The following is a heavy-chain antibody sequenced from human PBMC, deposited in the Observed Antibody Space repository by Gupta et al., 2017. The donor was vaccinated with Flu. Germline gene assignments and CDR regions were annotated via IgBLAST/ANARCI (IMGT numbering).Heavy chain of an antibody. V-gene: IGHV3-30*18. D-gene: IGHD2-21*02. Sequence: QVQLVESGGGVVQPGRSLRLSCAACGFPFRKYGMQWVRQAPGKGLEWVAVISYDGSNKYYAESVKGRFTISRDNSKNTLYLQMNSLRAEDTAVYYCVKDNRGIVVVTAIPFEYWGQGTLVTVSS. CDR1: GFPFRKYG. CDR3: VKDNRGIVVVTAIPFEY. J-gene: IGHJ4*02. CDR2: ISYDGSNK.